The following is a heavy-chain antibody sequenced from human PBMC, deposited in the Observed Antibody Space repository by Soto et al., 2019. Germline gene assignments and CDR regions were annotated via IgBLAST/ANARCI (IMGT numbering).Heavy chain of an antibody. Sequence: GASVKVSCKASGYTFTSYAMHWVRQAPGQRLEWMGWINAGNGNTKYSQKFQGRVTITRDTSASTAYMELSSLRSEDTAVYYCARGRTFSGYDLDYFDYWGQGTLVTVSS. CDR1: GYTFTSYA. V-gene: IGHV1-3*01. D-gene: IGHD5-12*01. CDR3: ARGRTFSGYDLDYFDY. CDR2: INAGNGNT. J-gene: IGHJ4*02.